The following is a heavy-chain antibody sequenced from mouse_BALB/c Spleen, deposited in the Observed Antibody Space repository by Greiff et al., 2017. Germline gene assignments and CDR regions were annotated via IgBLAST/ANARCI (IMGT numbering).Heavy chain of an antibody. Sequence: QVQLKQSGPGLVAPSQSLSITCTVSGFSLTGYGVNWVRQPPGKGLEWLGMIWGDGSTDYNSALKSRLSISKDNSKSQVFLKMNSLQTDDTARYYCAREGYYGSDYYAMDYWGQGTSVTVSS. CDR2: IWGDGST. CDR1: GFSLTGYG. V-gene: IGHV2-6-7*01. CDR3: AREGYYGSDYYAMDY. J-gene: IGHJ4*01. D-gene: IGHD1-1*01.